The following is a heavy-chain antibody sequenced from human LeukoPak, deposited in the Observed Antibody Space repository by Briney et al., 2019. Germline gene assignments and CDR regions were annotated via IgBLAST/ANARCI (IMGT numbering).Heavy chain of an antibody. CDR3: AKDYDSSGYYPAPYYFDY. V-gene: IGHV3-23*01. CDR2: ISGSGGST. D-gene: IGHD3-22*01. Sequence: GGSLRLSCAASGFTFSSYVVTWVRQAPGKGLEWVSAISGSGGSTYYADSVKGRFTISRDNSKNTLYLQMNSLRAEDTAVYYCAKDYDSSGYYPAPYYFDYWGQGTLVTVSS. J-gene: IGHJ4*02. CDR1: GFTFSSYV.